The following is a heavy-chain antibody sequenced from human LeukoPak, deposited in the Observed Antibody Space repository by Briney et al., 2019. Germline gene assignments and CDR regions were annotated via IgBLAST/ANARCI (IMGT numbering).Heavy chain of an antibody. V-gene: IGHV1-69*05. CDR2: FIPIFGTA. CDR3: ARLYYDSSGYYPLTLDY. CDR1: GGTFSSYA. Sequence: VASVKVSCKASGGTFSSYAISWVRQAPRQGLEWMGGFIPIFGTANYAQKFQGRVTITTAESTSTAYMELSSLRCEDTAAYYCARLYYDSSGYYPLTLDYWGQGTLVTVSS. D-gene: IGHD3-22*01. J-gene: IGHJ4*02.